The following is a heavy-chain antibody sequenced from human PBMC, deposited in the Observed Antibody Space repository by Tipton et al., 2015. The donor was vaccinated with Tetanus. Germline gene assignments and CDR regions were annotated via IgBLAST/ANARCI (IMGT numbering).Heavy chain of an antibody. D-gene: IGHD2-15*01. CDR3: AKAPQVAVAATYYYYGMDV. CDR2: ISYDGSNK. Sequence: SLRLSCAASGFTFSSYGMHWVRQAPGKGLEWVAVISYDGSNKYYADSVKGRFTISRDNSKNTLYLQMNSLRAEDTAVYYCAKAPQVAVAATYYYYGMDVWGQGTTVTVSS. CDR1: GFTFSSYG. V-gene: IGHV3-30*18. J-gene: IGHJ6*02.